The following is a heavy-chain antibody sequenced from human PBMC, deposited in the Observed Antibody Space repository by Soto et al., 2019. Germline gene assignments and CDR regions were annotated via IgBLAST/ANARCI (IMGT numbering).Heavy chain of an antibody. CDR1: GFSFGSYV. CDR3: AKASGSSWPYYFDS. D-gene: IGHD6-13*01. J-gene: IGHJ4*02. V-gene: IGHV3-23*01. Sequence: EVQLLESGGGLVQPGGSLRLSCAASGFSFGSYVMAWVRQAPGEGLEWVSAMSGSGGSTYYPDSVKGRFTISRDNSENTLYLQMNSLRGEDTAVYYCAKASGSSWPYYFDSWGQGTLVTVSS. CDR2: MSGSGGST.